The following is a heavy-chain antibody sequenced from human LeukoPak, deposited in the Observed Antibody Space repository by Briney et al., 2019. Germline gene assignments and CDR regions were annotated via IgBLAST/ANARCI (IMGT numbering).Heavy chain of an antibody. CDR1: GFSLSTSGVG. Sequence: ESGPTLVNPTQTLTLTCTFSGFSLSTSGVGVAWIRQPPGKALEWLALIYWDDDKRYSPSLKSRITTTKDTSKNQVVLTMTNMDPVDTATYYCAHYDYGDSSTVDYFDYWGQGTLVTVSS. D-gene: IGHD4-17*01. CDR3: AHYDYGDSSTVDYFDY. CDR2: IYWDDDK. V-gene: IGHV2-5*02. J-gene: IGHJ4*02.